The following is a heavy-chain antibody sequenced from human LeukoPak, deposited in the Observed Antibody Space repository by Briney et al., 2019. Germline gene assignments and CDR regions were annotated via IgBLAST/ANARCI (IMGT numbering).Heavy chain of an antibody. Sequence: GASVKVSCKASGYTFTRYDINWVRQATGQGLEWMGWMNPNSGNTGYAQKFQDRVTITRDTSMSTAYMELGSLRSEDTAVYYCARGDYYDSSSDWGQGTLVTVSS. CDR1: GYTFTRYD. J-gene: IGHJ4*02. V-gene: IGHV1-8*03. D-gene: IGHD3-22*01. CDR3: ARGDYYDSSSD. CDR2: MNPNSGNT.